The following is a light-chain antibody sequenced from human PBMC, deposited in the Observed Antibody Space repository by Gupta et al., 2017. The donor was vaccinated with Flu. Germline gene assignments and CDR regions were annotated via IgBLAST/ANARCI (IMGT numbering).Light chain of an antibody. V-gene: IGKV1-12*02. J-gene: IGKJ5*01. CDR3: QQTNSFPFT. CDR1: QGISSR. CDR2: AAS. Sequence: DIQMTQSPSSVSASVGDRVTITCRASQGISSRLVWYQQKAGKAPRLLVYAASTLQSGVPSRFSGSGSGTDFTLTISSLQPEDFATYYCQQTNSFPFTFGQGTRLEIK.